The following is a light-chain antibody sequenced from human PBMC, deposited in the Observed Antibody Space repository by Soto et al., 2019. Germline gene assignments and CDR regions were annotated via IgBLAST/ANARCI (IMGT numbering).Light chain of an antibody. V-gene: IGKV3-11*01. Sequence: EIVLTQSPATLSLSPGERATLSCRASQSIDIYLAGYQQKPGLAPRLLIYDASNRATGSPARFSGGGSGTAFTLTISSLEPEDFPVYYCQQRRYWPVTFGQGTRLEIK. CDR2: DAS. CDR1: QSIDIY. CDR3: QQRRYWPVT. J-gene: IGKJ5*01.